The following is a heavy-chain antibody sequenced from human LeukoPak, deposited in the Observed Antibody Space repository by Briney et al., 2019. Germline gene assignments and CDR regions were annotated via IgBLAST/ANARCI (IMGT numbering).Heavy chain of an antibody. CDR1: GFTFSSYS. D-gene: IGHD3-22*01. CDR3: ARVDYYDSSGSTFDY. V-gene: IGHV3-21*01. Sequence: GGSLRLSCAASGFTFSSYSMNWVRQAPGRGLEWVSSISSSSSYIYYADSVKGRLTISRDNAKSSLYLQMNSLRAEDTAVYYCARVDYYDSSGSTFDYWGQGTLVTVSS. J-gene: IGHJ4*02. CDR2: ISSSSSYI.